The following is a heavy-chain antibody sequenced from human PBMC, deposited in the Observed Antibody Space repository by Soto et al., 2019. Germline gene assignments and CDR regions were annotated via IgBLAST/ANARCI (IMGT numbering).Heavy chain of an antibody. Sequence: EVQLVESGGGLVKPGGSLRLSCAASGFTFSSYSMNWVRQAPGKGLEWVSSISSSSRYIYYADSVKGRFTISRDNAKNSLYLHMNSLRAEDTAVYYCARDHGLSSYAFDIWGQGTMVTVSS. D-gene: IGHD2-15*01. CDR2: ISSSSRYI. V-gene: IGHV3-21*01. J-gene: IGHJ3*02. CDR3: ARDHGLSSYAFDI. CDR1: GFTFSSYS.